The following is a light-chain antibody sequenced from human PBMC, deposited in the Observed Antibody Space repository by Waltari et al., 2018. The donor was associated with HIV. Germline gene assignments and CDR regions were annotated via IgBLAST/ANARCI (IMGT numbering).Light chain of an antibody. J-gene: IGKJ4*01. V-gene: IGKV1-9*01. Sequence: IQLTQSPTFLSASVGDRVNVTCRAGQDISHFLAWYQQKPGKAPKLLIYSASTLRSGVPSRFSGSGSGTQFILSVSSLQSDDFARYYCQQFNSYPLTFGGGTEFEIK. CDR2: SAS. CDR1: QDISHF. CDR3: QQFNSYPLT.